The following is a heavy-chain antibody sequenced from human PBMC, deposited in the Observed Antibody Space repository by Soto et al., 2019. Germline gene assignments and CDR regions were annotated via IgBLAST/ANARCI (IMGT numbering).Heavy chain of an antibody. D-gene: IGHD2-15*01. CDR2: IYWDDDK. J-gene: IGHJ5*02. Sequence: QITLKESGPTLVKPTQTLTLTCTFSGFSLSTSGVGVGWIRQPPGKALEWLALIYWDDDKRYSPSLKTRLSITKDTSKKQVFVTMTNMDPVDTATYYCARQVRYCSGNGCQNLFDPWGQGTLVTVSS. V-gene: IGHV2-5*02. CDR3: ARQVRYCSGNGCQNLFDP. CDR1: GFSLSTSGVG.